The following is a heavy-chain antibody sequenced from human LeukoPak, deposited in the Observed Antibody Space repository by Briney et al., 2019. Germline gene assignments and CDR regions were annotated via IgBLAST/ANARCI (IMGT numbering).Heavy chain of an antibody. CDR1: GYSISSGYY. D-gene: IGHD1-26*01. Sequence: SETLSLTCTVSGYSISSGYYWGWIRQPPGKGLEWIGSIYHSGSTYYNPSLKSRVTISVDTSKNQFSLKLSSVTAADTAVYYCARDSGSYYFDYWGQGTLLTVSS. CDR3: ARDSGSYYFDY. CDR2: IYHSGST. J-gene: IGHJ4*02. V-gene: IGHV4-38-2*02.